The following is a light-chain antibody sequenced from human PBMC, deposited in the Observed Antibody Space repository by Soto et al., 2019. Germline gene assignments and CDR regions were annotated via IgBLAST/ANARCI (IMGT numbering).Light chain of an antibody. CDR3: QQYQSYWT. CDR1: QSISRQ. CDR2: QAS. J-gene: IGKJ1*01. V-gene: IGKV1-5*03. Sequence: DIQMTQSPSTLSASVGDRVSITCRASQSISRQLAWYQQKPGKAPNLLIYQASNLETGVPSRFTGSGSGTEFTLTVSSLQPDDLATYDCQQYQSYWTFGQGTKVEVK.